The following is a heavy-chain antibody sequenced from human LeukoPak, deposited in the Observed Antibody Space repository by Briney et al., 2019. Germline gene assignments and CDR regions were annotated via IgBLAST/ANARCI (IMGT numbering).Heavy chain of an antibody. D-gene: IGHD3-9*01. V-gene: IGHV3-33*01. J-gene: IGHJ4*02. CDR2: IWYDGSNK. CDR3: ATQLRYFDWLPLGY. CDR1: GFTFSSYG. Sequence: GGSLRLSCAASGFTFSSYGMHWVRQVPGKGLEWVAVIWYDGSNKYYADSVKGRFTISRDNSKNTLYLQLNSLRDEDTAVYYCATQLRYFDWLPLGYWGQGTLVTVSS.